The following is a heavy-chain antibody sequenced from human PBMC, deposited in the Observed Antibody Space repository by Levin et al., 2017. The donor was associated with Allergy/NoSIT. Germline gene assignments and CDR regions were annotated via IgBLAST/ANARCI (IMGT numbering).Heavy chain of an antibody. CDR1: GFTFADYA. CDR2: ISSNSDSI. CDR3: AKSPTSRIEYYFDN. V-gene: IGHV3-9*01. J-gene: IGHJ4*02. D-gene: IGHD2-2*01. Sequence: SCVASGFTFADYAMHWVRQVPGKGPDWVSGISSNSDSIVYADSVKGRFTISRDNAKNSLYLQMNSLRTEDTALYYCAKSPTSRIEYYFDNWGQGTLVTVSS.